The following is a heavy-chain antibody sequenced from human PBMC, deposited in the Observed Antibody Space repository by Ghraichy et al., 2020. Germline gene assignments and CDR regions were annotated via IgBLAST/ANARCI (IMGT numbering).Heavy chain of an antibody. D-gene: IGHD5-18*01. Sequence: SETLSLTCSVSGAPIIGYYWTWIREPPGKGLEWIGYIYNNENTNYNPSLKSRITMSVDTSKKQFSLKLRSVTDADTAVYFCARRRYSYDHYFDYWGQGALVTVSS. CDR3: ARRRYSYDHYFDY. CDR1: GAPIIGYY. J-gene: IGHJ4*02. V-gene: IGHV4-59*12. CDR2: IYNNENT.